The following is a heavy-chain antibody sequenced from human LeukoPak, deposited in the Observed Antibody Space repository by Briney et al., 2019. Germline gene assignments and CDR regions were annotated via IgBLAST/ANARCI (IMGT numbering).Heavy chain of an antibody. Sequence: PGGSLRLSCAASGFTFSRIAMTWVRQAPGKGLEWVSTIRSNGDTAYNADSVRGRFALSRDNSKNALFLQMNSLRVEDTAIYYCAKGQELDDGVFDSWGQGTLVTVSS. V-gene: IGHV3-23*01. CDR2: IRSNGDTA. D-gene: IGHD1-1*01. CDR3: AKGQELDDGVFDS. CDR1: GFTFSRIA. J-gene: IGHJ4*02.